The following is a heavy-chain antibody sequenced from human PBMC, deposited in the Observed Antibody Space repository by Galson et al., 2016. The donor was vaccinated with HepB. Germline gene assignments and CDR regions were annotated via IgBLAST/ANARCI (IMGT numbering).Heavy chain of an antibody. CDR1: GGTFSNYW. J-gene: IGHJ4*02. D-gene: IGHD3-9*01. V-gene: IGHV3-7*01. Sequence: SLRLSCAVSGGTFSNYWMSWVRQAPGKGLEWLANIKGDGSEKNYVDSVKGRFTISNDNSKNTLDLQMNSLRAEDTAVYYCAREPVRLDDLLTGPPKNPDYWGQGTLVTVSS. CDR2: IKGDGSEK. CDR3: AREPVRLDDLLTGPPKNPDY.